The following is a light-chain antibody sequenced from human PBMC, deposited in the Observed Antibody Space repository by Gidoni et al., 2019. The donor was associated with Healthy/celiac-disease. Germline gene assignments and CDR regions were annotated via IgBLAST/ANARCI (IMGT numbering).Light chain of an antibody. CDR3: QQYNNRRT. J-gene: IGKJ2*01. CDR1: QSVSSN. V-gene: IGKV3-15*01. Sequence: EIVMTQSPATLSVSPGERATLSCRASQSVSSNLAWYQQKPGQAPRLLIYGASTRATGIPAMFSGSGSGTEFTLTISSLQSEDFAVYYCQQYNNRRTFGQGTKLEIK. CDR2: GAS.